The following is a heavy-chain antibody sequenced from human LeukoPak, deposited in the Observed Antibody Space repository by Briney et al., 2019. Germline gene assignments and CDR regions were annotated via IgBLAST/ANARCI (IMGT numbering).Heavy chain of an antibody. J-gene: IGHJ4*02. CDR2: ISWNSGSI. Sequence: PGRSLRLSCAASGFTFDDYAMHWVRQAPGKGLEWVLGISWNSGSIGYADSVKGRFTISRDNAKNSLYLQMNSLRAEDTALYYCAKATGITIFGVATNDYWGQGTLVTVSS. CDR3: AKATGITIFGVATNDY. V-gene: IGHV3-9*01. CDR1: GFTFDDYA. D-gene: IGHD3-3*01.